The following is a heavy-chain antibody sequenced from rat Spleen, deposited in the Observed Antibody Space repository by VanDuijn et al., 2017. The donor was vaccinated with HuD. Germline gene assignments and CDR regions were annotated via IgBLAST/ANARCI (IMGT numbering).Heavy chain of an antibody. Sequence: EVQLKESGPGLVQPSQTLSLTCSVSGFSLTDYSVHWIRQPPGKGLEWIGVIWNHGGTDYNSAIKSRLSISRDTSKSQVFLKMNSLQTEDTAMYFCARSNSGNWFAYWGQGTLVTVSS. J-gene: IGHJ3*01. D-gene: IGHD4-3*01. CDR3: ARSNSGNWFAY. CDR1: GFSLTDYS. CDR2: IWNHGGT. V-gene: IGHV2S63*01.